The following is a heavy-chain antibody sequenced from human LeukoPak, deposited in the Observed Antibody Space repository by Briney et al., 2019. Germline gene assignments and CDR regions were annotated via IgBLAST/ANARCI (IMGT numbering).Heavy chain of an antibody. V-gene: IGHV1-2*02. Sequence: ASVKVSCKASGYTFTGYYIHWVRQAPGQGLEWMGWINPHSGGTNYAQKFQGGVTMTRDTSITTAYMELSSLRSDDTAVYYCAREGRLSKNALDYGGSFDPWGQGTLVTVSS. CDR2: INPHSGGT. CDR1: GYTFTGYY. CDR3: AREGRLSKNALDYGGSFDP. J-gene: IGHJ5*02. D-gene: IGHD4-23*01.